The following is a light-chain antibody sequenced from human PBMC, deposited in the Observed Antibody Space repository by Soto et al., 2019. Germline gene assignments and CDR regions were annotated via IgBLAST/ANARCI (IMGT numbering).Light chain of an antibody. Sequence: QSVLTQPPSASGTPGQRVTISCSGSSSNIGSNTVNWYQQLPGTAPKLLIYSNNQRPSGVPDRFSGSKSGTSASLAISGLQSGGEADYYCAAWDDSLNGLYVFGTGTKVTVL. CDR3: AAWDDSLNGLYV. V-gene: IGLV1-44*01. CDR1: SSNIGSNT. J-gene: IGLJ1*01. CDR2: SNN.